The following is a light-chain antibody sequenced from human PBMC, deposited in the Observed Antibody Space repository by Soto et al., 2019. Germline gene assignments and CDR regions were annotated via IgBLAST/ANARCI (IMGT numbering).Light chain of an antibody. Sequence: QSALTQPPSVSGSPGQSVTISCTGTSSDVGAYDYVSWYQQHPGKAPKLMIYDVTKRPSGVPDRFSGSKSGNTASLTISGLQAEDEADYYCCSYAGSYASDYVFGPGKKVTVL. CDR3: CSYAGSYASDYV. J-gene: IGLJ1*01. V-gene: IGLV2-11*01. CDR1: SSDVGAYDY. CDR2: DVT.